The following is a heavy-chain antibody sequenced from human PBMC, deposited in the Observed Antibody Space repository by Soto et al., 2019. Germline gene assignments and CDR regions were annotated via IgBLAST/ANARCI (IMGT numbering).Heavy chain of an antibody. J-gene: IGHJ4*02. D-gene: IGHD1-26*01. Sequence: EVQLVESGGGLVKPGGSLRLSCAASGFTFSSYSMNWVRQAPGKGLEWVSSISSSSSYIYYADSVKGRFTISRDNAKNSLYLQMNSVRAEDTAVYYCARDSSYSGSPIADYWGQGPLVTVSS. CDR2: ISSSSSYI. CDR1: GFTFSSYS. CDR3: ARDSSYSGSPIADY. V-gene: IGHV3-21*01.